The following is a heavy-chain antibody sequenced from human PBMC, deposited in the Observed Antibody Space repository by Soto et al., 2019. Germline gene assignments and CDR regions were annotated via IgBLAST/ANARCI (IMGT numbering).Heavy chain of an antibody. Sequence: GGSLRLSCAASGFTFSSYAMSWVRQAPGKGLEWVSAISGSGGSTYYADSVKGRFTISRDNSKNTLYLQMNSLRAEDTAVYYCAKAIQYCSGGSCYSGFDYWGQGTLVTVSS. V-gene: IGHV3-23*01. J-gene: IGHJ4*02. CDR2: ISGSGGST. CDR3: AKAIQYCSGGSCYSGFDY. CDR1: GFTFSSYA. D-gene: IGHD2-15*01.